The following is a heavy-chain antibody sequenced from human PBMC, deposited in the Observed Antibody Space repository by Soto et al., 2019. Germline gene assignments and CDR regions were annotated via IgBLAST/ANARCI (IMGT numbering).Heavy chain of an antibody. CDR1: GGSFSGHS. J-gene: IGHJ5*01. Sequence: SETLSLTCAVYGGSFSGHSWTWIRQSLGKGLEWIGDINHSGRVNYSPSLKSRVTISLDTSKNQFSPTLSAVTAADTAMYYCSTRAYDTNGYYRFDPWGQGTLVTVS. CDR3: STRAYDTNGYYRFDP. D-gene: IGHD3-22*01. CDR2: INHSGRV. V-gene: IGHV4-34*01.